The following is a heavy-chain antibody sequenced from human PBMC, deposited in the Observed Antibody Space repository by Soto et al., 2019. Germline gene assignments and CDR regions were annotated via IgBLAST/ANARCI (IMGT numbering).Heavy chain of an antibody. V-gene: IGHV3-33*01. CDR3: ARDRDYIYGHNFDY. CDR2: IWYDGSNK. CDR1: GFTFSSYG. Sequence: QVQLVESGGGVVQPGRSLRLSCAASGFTFSSYGMHWVRQAPGKGLEWAAVIWYDGSNKYYADSVKGRFTISRDNSKNTLYLQMNSLRAEDTAVYYCARDRDYIYGHNFDYWGQGTLVTVSS. J-gene: IGHJ4*02. D-gene: IGHD5-18*01.